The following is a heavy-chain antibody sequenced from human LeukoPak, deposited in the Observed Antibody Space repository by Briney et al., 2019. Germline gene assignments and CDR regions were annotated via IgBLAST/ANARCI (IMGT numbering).Heavy chain of an antibody. J-gene: IGHJ4*02. CDR2: IYPGDSDT. V-gene: IGHV5-51*01. CDR3: ARHHVEMATYYYFDY. CDR1: GYSFTSYW. D-gene: IGHD5-24*01. Sequence: RPGESLKISCKGSGYSFTSYWIGWVRQMPGKGLEWMGIIYPGDSDTRYSPSFQGQVTISADKSISTAYLQWSSLKASDTAMYYCARHHVEMATYYYFDYWGQGTLVTVSS.